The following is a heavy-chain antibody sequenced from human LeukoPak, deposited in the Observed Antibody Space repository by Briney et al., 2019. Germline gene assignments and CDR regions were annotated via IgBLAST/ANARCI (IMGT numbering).Heavy chain of an antibody. CDR1: QFKFNNYG. D-gene: IGHD6-13*01. CDR3: TRLFVDPVFVGQQLVRPLAFDI. V-gene: IGHV3-73*01. CDR2: IRSKANSYAT. J-gene: IGHJ3*02. Sequence: GGSLRLSCATSQFKFNNYGMTWVRQASGKGLEWVGRIRSKANSYATAYAASVKGRFTISRDDSKNTAYLQMNSLKTEDTAVYYCTRLFVDPVFVGQQLVRPLAFDIWGQGTMVTVSS.